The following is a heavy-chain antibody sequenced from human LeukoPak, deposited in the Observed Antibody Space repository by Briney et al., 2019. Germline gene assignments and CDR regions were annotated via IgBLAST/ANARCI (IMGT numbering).Heavy chain of an antibody. Sequence: SVKVSCKASGGTFSSYAISWVRQAPGQGLEWMGRIIPILGIANYAQKFQGRVTITADKSTSTAYMELSSLRSEDTAVYYCARDNDGVVVGSLLAFDIWGQGTMVTVSS. V-gene: IGHV1-69*04. CDR1: GGTFSSYA. J-gene: IGHJ3*02. CDR3: ARDNDGVVVGSLLAFDI. CDR2: IIPILGIA. D-gene: IGHD3-22*01.